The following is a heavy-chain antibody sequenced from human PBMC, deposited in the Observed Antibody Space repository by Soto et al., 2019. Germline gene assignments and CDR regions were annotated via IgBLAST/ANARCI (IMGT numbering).Heavy chain of an antibody. CDR3: ARVTVYCSGGSCPSALYYFDY. Sequence: KPSETLSLTCTVSGGSISSGGYYWSWIRQHPGKGLEWIGYIYYSGSTYYNPSLKSRVTISVDTSKNQFSLKLSSVTAADTAVYYCARVTVYCSGGSCPSALYYFDYWGQGTLVTVSS. CDR1: GGSISSGGYY. D-gene: IGHD2-15*01. V-gene: IGHV4-31*03. J-gene: IGHJ4*02. CDR2: IYYSGST.